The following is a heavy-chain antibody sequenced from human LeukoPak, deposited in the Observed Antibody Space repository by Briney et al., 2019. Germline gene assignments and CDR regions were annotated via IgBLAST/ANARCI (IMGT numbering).Heavy chain of an antibody. D-gene: IGHD6-13*01. CDR1: GFTFSSYW. CDR3: AREVPRWAAAGRNWFDP. J-gene: IGHJ5*02. Sequence: PGGSLRLSCAASGFTFSSYWMHWVRQAPGKGLVWVSRINTDGSSTSYADSVKGRFTISRDNAKNTLYLQMNSLRAEDTAVYYCAREVPRWAAAGRNWFDPWGQGTLVTVSS. V-gene: IGHV3-74*01. CDR2: INTDGSST.